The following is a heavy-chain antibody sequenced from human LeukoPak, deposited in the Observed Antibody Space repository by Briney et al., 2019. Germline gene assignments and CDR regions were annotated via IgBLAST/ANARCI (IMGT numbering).Heavy chain of an antibody. CDR1: GFTFSDYY. Sequence: GGSLRLSCAASGFTFSDYYMSWIRQAPGKGLEWVSYISSSGSTIYYADSVKGRFTISRDNAKNSLYLQMNSLRAEDTAVYYCARSPTTATIYYYYMDAWGKGTTVTVSS. CDR3: ARSPTTATIYYYYMDA. CDR2: ISSSGSTI. J-gene: IGHJ6*03. V-gene: IGHV3-11*04. D-gene: IGHD4-17*01.